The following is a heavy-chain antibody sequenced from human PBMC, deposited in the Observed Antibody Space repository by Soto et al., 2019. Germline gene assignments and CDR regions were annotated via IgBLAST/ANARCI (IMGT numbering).Heavy chain of an antibody. CDR2: IVVGSGNT. CDR3: GAENYDILTGPKGFDP. D-gene: IGHD3-9*01. V-gene: IGHV1-58*02. Sequence: ASVKVSCKASGFTFTSSAMQWVRQARGQRLEWIGWIVVGSGNTNYAQKFQERVTITRDMSTSTAYMELSSLRSEDTAVYYCGAENYDILTGPKGFDPWGQGTLVTVSS. J-gene: IGHJ5*02. CDR1: GFTFTSSA.